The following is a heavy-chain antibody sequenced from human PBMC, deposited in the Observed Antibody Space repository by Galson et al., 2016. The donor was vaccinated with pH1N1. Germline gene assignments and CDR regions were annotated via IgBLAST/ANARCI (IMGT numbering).Heavy chain of an antibody. D-gene: IGHD5-12*01. V-gene: IGHV5-51*01. CDR2: IYPADSDS. CDR3: ARQGGYNAGRGDFGAYDI. J-gene: IGHJ3*02. Sequence: QSGAEVKKPGDSLKISCQASGYTFTNSWIGWVRQMPGKGLEWMGIIYPADSDSRYGPSFQGQVTFSADKSIKTAYLQWNSLKVSDTAMYYCARQGGYNAGRGDFGAYDIWGQGTMVTVSP. CDR1: GYTFTNSW.